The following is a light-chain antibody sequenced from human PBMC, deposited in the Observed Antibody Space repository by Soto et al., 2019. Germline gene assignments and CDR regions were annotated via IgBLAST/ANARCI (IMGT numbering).Light chain of an antibody. V-gene: IGLV2-8*01. CDR2: EVS. Sequence: QSALTQPPSASGSPGQSVTISCTGTSSDVGGYNYVSWYQQHPGKAPKLMIYEVSKRPSGVPDRFSGSKSGNTASLTVSGLKAEDEADYYCSSHAGSINLVFGGGTQLTVL. CDR1: SSDVGGYNY. CDR3: SSHAGSINLV. J-gene: IGLJ2*01.